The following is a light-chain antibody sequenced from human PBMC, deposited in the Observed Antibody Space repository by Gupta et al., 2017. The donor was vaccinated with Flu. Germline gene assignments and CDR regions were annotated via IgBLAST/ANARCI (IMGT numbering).Light chain of an antibody. CDR3: QQYHNWPRT. CDR2: GAS. CDR1: ESVSNN. J-gene: IGKJ1*01. Sequence: PAPLFVSPGERATHSCRARESVSNNLVWFQQKHGQAPRLLIFGASFRGTGVPDRFSGSGSGTEFTLTISGLQSEDFAVYYCQQYHNWPRTFGQGTRVDIK. V-gene: IGKV3-15*01.